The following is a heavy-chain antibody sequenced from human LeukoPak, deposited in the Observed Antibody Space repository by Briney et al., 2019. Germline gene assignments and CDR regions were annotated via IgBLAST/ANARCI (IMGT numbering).Heavy chain of an antibody. V-gene: IGHV3-23*01. D-gene: IGHD6-19*01. J-gene: IGHJ4*02. Sequence: PGGSLRLSCTAFGFSVSTYPMAWVRQAPGKGLQWVSTITASGTDTFYADSVKGRFTISRDNSKNTLSLQMNSLRAEDTALYYCAKYSSGWVNDYWGQGTLVTVSS. CDR2: ITASGTDT. CDR1: GFSVSTYP. CDR3: AKYSSGWVNDY.